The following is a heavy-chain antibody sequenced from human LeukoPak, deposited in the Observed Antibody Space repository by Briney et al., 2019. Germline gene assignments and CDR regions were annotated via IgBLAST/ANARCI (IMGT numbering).Heavy chain of an antibody. D-gene: IGHD2-2*01. V-gene: IGHV3-48*04. Sequence: GGSLRLSCAASEFTFINYSMNWVRQAPGKGLEWVSCITSSGSSLYYADSVKGRFTISRDTAKNSLYLRMNSLRAEDTAVYYCARVGYCSSTSCPRNFDYWGQGTLVTVSS. CDR2: ITSSGSSL. CDR3: ARVGYCSSTSCPRNFDY. J-gene: IGHJ4*02. CDR1: EFTFINYS.